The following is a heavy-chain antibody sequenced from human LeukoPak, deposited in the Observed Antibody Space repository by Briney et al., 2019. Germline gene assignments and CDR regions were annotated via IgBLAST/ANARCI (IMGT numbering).Heavy chain of an antibody. CDR2: ILNSGTTT. Sequence: GGSLRLSCAASGFTFSSYAMNWVRQAPGKGLEWVSYILNSGTTTYYADSVKGRFTISRDNAKNSLYLQMNSLRAEDTGVYYCARDPPDYWGQGILVTVSS. CDR3: ARDPPDY. J-gene: IGHJ4*02. V-gene: IGHV3-48*03. CDR1: GFTFSSYA.